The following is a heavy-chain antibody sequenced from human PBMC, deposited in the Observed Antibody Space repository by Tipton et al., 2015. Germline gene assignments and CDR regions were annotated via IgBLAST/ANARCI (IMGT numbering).Heavy chain of an antibody. V-gene: IGHV4-59*08. Sequence: TLSLTCTVSGASISTYYWSWIRQPPGKGPEWIGYIYNSGKTNYSPSLKSRVTISVDTSKNQFSLKLTSVTAADTALYYCASQGYCSGGSCFFYWGQGTMATVSS. J-gene: IGHJ3*01. D-gene: IGHD2-15*01. CDR3: ASQGYCSGGSCFFY. CDR1: GASISTYY. CDR2: IYNSGKT.